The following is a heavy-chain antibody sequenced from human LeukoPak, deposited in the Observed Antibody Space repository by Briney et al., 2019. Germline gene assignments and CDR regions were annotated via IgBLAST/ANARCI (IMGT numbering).Heavy chain of an antibody. D-gene: IGHD5-24*01. Sequence: SETLSLTCTVSGGSISSYYWSWIRQPPGKGLEWIGYIYYSGSTNYNPSLKSRVTISVDTSKNQFSLKLSSVTAGDTAVYYCARTERDGYNGNWGQGTLVTVSS. J-gene: IGHJ4*02. V-gene: IGHV4-59*01. CDR1: GGSISSYY. CDR3: ARTERDGYNGN. CDR2: IYYSGST.